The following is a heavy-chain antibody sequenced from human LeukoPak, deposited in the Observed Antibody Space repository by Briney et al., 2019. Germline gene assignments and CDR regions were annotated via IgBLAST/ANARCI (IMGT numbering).Heavy chain of an antibody. CDR2: INTNTGNP. J-gene: IGHJ3*02. CDR1: GYTFTSYA. CDR3: ARGGYYYDSSGHWGI. Sequence: VASVKVSCKASGYTFTSYAMNWVRQAPGQGLEWMGWINTNTGNPTYAQGFTGRFVFSLDTSVSTAYLQISSLKAEDTAVYYCARGGYYYDSSGHWGIWGQGTMVTVSS. V-gene: IGHV7-4-1*02. D-gene: IGHD3-22*01.